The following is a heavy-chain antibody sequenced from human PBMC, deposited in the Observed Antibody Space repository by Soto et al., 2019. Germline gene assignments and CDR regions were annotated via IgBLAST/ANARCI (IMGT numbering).Heavy chain of an antibody. D-gene: IGHD6-19*01. CDR2: IHNTGGT. CDR1: GASITNHR. CDR3: ATGGGWLTDY. V-gene: IGHV4-59*11. Sequence: QVQLQESGRRLVKPSETLSLTCTISGASITNHRCQWFRQPPGKGLEWIGYIHNTGGTNYNPSLKSPVTISLDTSKNQFFLKVTSLTVADTAVYYCATGGGWLTDYWDQGTLVTVSS. J-gene: IGHJ4*02.